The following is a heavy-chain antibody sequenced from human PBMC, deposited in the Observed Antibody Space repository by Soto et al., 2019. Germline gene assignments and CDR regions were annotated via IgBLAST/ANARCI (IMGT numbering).Heavy chain of an antibody. CDR1: GFTFSSYW. CDR3: ASDSTNDLNFDY. V-gene: IGHV3-7*01. J-gene: IGHJ4*02. Sequence: EVQLVESGGGLVQPGGSLRLSCAASGFTFSSYWMSWVRQAPGKGLEWVANIKQDGSEKYYVDSVKGRFTISRDNAKNSLYLQMNSLRAEDKAVYYCASDSTNDLNFDYWGQGTLVTVSS. CDR2: IKQDGSEK. D-gene: IGHD1-1*01.